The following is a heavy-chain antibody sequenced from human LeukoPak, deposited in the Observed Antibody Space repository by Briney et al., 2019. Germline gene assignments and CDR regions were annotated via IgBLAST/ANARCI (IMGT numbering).Heavy chain of an antibody. CDR3: AREEGTYYYDSSLGGAAFDI. J-gene: IGHJ3*02. CDR2: INPSGGST. D-gene: IGHD3-22*01. CDR1: GYTFTSYY. Sequence: SSVKVSCKPSGYTFTSYYMHWVRQAPGQGLEWMGIINPSGGSTSYAQKFQGRVTMTRDTSTSTVYMELSSLRSEDTAVYYCAREEGTYYYDSSLGGAAFDIWGQGTMVTVSS. V-gene: IGHV1-46*03.